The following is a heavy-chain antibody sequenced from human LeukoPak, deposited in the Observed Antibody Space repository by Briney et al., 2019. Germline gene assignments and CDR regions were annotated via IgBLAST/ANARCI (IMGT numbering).Heavy chain of an antibody. CDR2: IIPIFGTA. J-gene: IGHJ3*02. D-gene: IGHD3-22*01. CDR3: ERYYYYDSSGYLSGAFDI. CDR1: GYTFTTYY. Sequence: GASVKVSCKASGYTFTTYYMHWVRQAPGQGLEWMGGIIPIFGTANYAQKFQGRVTITADESTSTAYMELSSLRSEDTAVYYCERYYYYDSSGYLSGAFDIWGQGTMVTVSS. V-gene: IGHV1-69*13.